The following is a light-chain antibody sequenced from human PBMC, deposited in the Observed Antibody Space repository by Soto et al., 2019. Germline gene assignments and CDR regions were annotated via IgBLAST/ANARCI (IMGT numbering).Light chain of an antibody. CDR2: GAS. CDR1: QSVSSY. Sequence: EIEMTQAPATLSVSPGERATLSCRASQSVSSYLAWYQQKPGQAPRLLIYGASTRATGIPARFSGSGSGTEFTLTISSLQSEDFAVYYCQQYDNWPSITFGQGTDWRL. CDR3: QQYDNWPSIT. J-gene: IGKJ5*01. V-gene: IGKV3-15*01.